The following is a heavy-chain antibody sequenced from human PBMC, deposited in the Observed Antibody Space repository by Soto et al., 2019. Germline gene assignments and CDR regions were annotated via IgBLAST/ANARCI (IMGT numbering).Heavy chain of an antibody. CDR1: GFSLSTSGMR. D-gene: IGHD3-9*01. J-gene: IGHJ3*02. Sequence: SGPTLVNPTRTLTLTCTFSGFSLSTSGMRVSWIRQPPGKALEWLARIDWDDDKFYSTSLKTRLTISKDTSKNQVVLTMTNMDPVDTATYYCARSAYYDILTGYPAHDAFDIWGQGTMVTVSS. V-gene: IGHV2-70*04. CDR2: IDWDDDK. CDR3: ARSAYYDILTGYPAHDAFDI.